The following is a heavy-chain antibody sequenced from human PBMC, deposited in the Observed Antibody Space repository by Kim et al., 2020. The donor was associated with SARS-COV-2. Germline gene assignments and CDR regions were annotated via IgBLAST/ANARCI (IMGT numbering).Heavy chain of an antibody. CDR1: GGSFSGYY. V-gene: IGHV4-34*01. CDR2: INHSGST. CDR3: ARAAQYYDFWSGYYARGPYYYYGMDV. D-gene: IGHD3-3*01. Sequence: SETLSLTCAVYGGSFSGYYWSWIRQPPGKGLEWIGEINHSGSTNYNPSLKSRVTISVDTSKNQFSLKLSSVTAADTAVYYCARAAQYYDFWSGYYARGPYYYYGMDVWGQGTTVTVSS. J-gene: IGHJ6*02.